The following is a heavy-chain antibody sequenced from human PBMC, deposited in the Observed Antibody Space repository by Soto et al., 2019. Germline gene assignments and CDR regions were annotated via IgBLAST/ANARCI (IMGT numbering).Heavy chain of an antibody. V-gene: IGHV2-5*02. J-gene: IGHJ4*02. CDR2: IYWDDDK. Sequence: QITLKESGPTLVKPTQTLTLTCTFSGFSLSTSGVGVGWIRQPPGKALEWLALIYWDDDKRYSPSLKSRLTVTHETSKNQVVHTMTNMDPVDTATYYCGHSLTPNCGSGGGFDYWGQGTLVTVSS. CDR3: GHSLTPNCGSGGGFDY. CDR1: GFSLSTSGVG. D-gene: IGHD7-27*01.